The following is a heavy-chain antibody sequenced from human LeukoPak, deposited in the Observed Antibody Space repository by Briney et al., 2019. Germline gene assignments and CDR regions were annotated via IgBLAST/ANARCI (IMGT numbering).Heavy chain of an antibody. CDR2: ITWDSTGI. D-gene: IGHD5-18*01. CDR1: GFIFHDYS. CDR3: ARDSRGYSYGSGVNWFDP. J-gene: IGHJ5*02. Sequence: SLRLSCAASGFIFHDYSMHWGRQVPGKGLEWVAGITWDSTGIGYADSVKGRFTISRDNAKNSLYLQMDSLRTEDMALYYCARDSRGYSYGSGVNWFDPWGQGTLVTVSS. V-gene: IGHV3-9*03.